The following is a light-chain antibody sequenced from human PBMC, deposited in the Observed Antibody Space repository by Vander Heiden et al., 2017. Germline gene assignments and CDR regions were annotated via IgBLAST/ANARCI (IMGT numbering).Light chain of an antibody. CDR3: MQSIQLPRT. CDR1: QSLLHSDGKTY. CDR2: EVS. V-gene: IGKV2D-29*01. J-gene: IGKJ2*01. Sequence: DTVMTQPALSRSVTTGEQATISCKTSQSLLHSDGKTYLYWYLQKPGQPPQLLIYEVSNRFSGVPDRFSGSGSGTDFTLKISRVEAEDVGVYYCMQSIQLPRTFGQGTKLEIK.